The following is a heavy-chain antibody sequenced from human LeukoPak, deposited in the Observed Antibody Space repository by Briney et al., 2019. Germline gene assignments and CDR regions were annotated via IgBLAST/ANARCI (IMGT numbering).Heavy chain of an antibody. J-gene: IGHJ4*02. CDR1: GFTFSSYA. CDR3: TKGLRGTYDY. V-gene: IGHV3-23*01. D-gene: IGHD3-16*01. CDR2: ITDSGDGT. Sequence: PGGSLRLSCAASGFTFSSYAMTWVRQAPEKGLEWVSSITDSGDGTYYADSVRGRFSISRDNSRNMLYLQLNSLRAEDTAVYYCTKGLRGTYDYWGQGTLVIVSS.